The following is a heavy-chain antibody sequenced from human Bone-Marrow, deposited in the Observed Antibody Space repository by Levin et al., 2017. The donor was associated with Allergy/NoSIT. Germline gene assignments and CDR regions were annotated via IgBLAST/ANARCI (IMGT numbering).Heavy chain of an antibody. J-gene: IGHJ5*02. V-gene: IGHV4-39*02. CDR3: ARDVNSISWFKT. D-gene: IGHD6-13*01. CDR2: IQYSGST. Sequence: SETLSLTFSFSFSFLLLLFPYWGWIRRPPGKELEWIGSIQYSGSTYYNPSLKSRVPLSLYTSKNQISLTLRSVTAADTAIYYCARDVNSISWFKTWGQGTLVTVSS. CDR1: FSFLLLLFPY.